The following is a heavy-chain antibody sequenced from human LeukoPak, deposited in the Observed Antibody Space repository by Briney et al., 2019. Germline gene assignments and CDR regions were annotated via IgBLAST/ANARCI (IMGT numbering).Heavy chain of an antibody. J-gene: IGHJ5*01. V-gene: IGHV3-33*01. CDR2: IWYDGSNQ. D-gene: IGHD2-2*01. Sequence: GGSLRLSCAASEFSFSSYGMHWVRQAPGKGLEWVAIIWYDGSNQYYGDSVKGRFTISRDNSKNTLYLQMNSLRAEDTAVYYCARDCSSASCYLDSWGQGTLVTVSS. CDR3: ARDCSSASCYLDS. CDR1: EFSFSSYG.